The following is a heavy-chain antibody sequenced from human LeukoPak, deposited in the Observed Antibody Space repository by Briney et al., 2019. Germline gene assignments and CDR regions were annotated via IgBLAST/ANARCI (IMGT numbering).Heavy chain of an antibody. V-gene: IGHV4-34*01. CDR1: GGSFSGYY. D-gene: IGHD3-10*01. CDR2: INHSGST. J-gene: IGHJ4*02. CDR3: ARGQVTMVRGVILPFDY. Sequence: PSETLSLTCAVYGGSFSGYYWSWIRQPPGKGLEWIGEINHSGSTNYNPSLKSRVTISVDTSKNQFSLKLSSVTAADTAVYYCARGQVTMVRGVILPFDYWGQGTLVTVSS.